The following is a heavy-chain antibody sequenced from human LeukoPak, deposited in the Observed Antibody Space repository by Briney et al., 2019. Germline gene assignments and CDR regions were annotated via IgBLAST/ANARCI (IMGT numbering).Heavy chain of an antibody. D-gene: IGHD1-1*01. CDR2: INHSGST. J-gene: IGHJ4*02. CDR3: ARGGRGTHLDY. Sequence: PSETLSLTCAVYGGSFSGYCWSWIRQPPGKGLEWIGEINHSGSTNYNPSLKSRVTISVDTSKNQFSLKLSSVTAADTAVYYCARGGRGTHLDYWGQGTLVTVSS. CDR1: GGSFSGYC. V-gene: IGHV4-34*01.